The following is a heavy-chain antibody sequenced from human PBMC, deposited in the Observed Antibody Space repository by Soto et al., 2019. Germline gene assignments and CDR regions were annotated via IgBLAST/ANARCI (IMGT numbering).Heavy chain of an antibody. CDR2: IYYSGST. Sequence: SKTLALTCTVSGGSLSSRGYYWGWIRQHPGQGLEWIGYIYYSGSTYYNPSLRRRVTMSVDTSKNQFSLKLRSVTAADTAVYYCARDLGGLAFSPRRPHSMHVRCPAPSATVSS. CDR1: GGSLSSRGYY. CDR3: ARDLGGLAFSPRRPHSMHV. D-gene: IGHD3-16*01. V-gene: IGHV4-31*03. J-gene: IGHJ6*02.